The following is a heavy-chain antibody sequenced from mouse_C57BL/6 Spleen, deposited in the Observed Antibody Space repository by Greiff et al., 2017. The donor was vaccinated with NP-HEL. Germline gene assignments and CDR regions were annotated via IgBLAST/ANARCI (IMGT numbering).Heavy chain of an antibody. CDR3: ARDEMVTTRGAMDY. J-gene: IGHJ4*01. D-gene: IGHD2-2*01. Sequence: VQLQQPGAELVKPGASVKLSCKASGYTFTSYWMHWVKQRPGQGLEWIGMIHPNSGSTNYNEKFKSKATLTVDKSSSTAYMQLSSLTSEDSAVYYCARDEMVTTRGAMDYWGQGTSVTVSS. V-gene: IGHV1-64*01. CDR1: GYTFTSYW. CDR2: IHPNSGST.